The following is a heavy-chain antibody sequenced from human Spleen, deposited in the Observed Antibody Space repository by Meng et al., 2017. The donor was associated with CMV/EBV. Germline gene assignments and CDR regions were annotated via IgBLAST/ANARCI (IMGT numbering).Heavy chain of an antibody. D-gene: IGHD3-22*01. V-gene: IGHV3-23*01. J-gene: IGHJ4*02. CDR2: ISSSGRST. Sequence: YAMSWVRQAPGKGPEWVSGISSSGRSTHYADSVKGRFTISRDNSKNSLYLQMNSLRADDTAVYYCAKDPQFYYNSGGYYFDYFDYWGQGTLVTVSS. CDR3: AKDPQFYYNSGGYYFDYFDY. CDR1: YA.